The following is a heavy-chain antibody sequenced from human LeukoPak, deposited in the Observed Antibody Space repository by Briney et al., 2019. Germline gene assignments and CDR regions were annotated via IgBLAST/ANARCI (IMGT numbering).Heavy chain of an antibody. D-gene: IGHD6-19*01. V-gene: IGHV3-23*01. CDR3: AKETKYTSGWLTIDY. J-gene: IGHJ4*02. CDR2: IIGSGNSA. CDR1: GFTFSSYG. Sequence: PGGSLRLSCTASGFTFSSYGMSWVRQPPGKGLEWVSGIIGSGNSAYYADSVKGRFTISTDNSKNTLFLQMNSLRAEDTAVYYCAKETKYTSGWLTIDYWGQGTLVTVSS.